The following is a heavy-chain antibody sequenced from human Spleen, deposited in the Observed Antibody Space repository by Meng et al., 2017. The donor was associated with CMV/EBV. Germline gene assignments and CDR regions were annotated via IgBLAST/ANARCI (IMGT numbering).Heavy chain of an antibody. CDR2: ISGSGGST. J-gene: IGHJ4*02. D-gene: IGHD2-8*01. V-gene: IGHV3-23*01. Sequence: GESLKISCAASGFTFSSYAMSWVRQAPGKGLEWVSAISGSGGSTYYADSVKGRFTISRDNSKNTVYLQMNSLRADDTAVYYCAKDREWEGYCASGVCWSEYSSGWYDYWGQGTLVTVSS. CDR3: AKDREWEGYCASGVCWSEYSSGWYDY. CDR1: GFTFSSYA.